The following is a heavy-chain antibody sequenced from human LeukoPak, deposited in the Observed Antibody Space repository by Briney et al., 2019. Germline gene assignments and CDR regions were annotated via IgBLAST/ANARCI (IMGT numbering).Heavy chain of an antibody. CDR1: GFTFSSYW. V-gene: IGHV3-7*01. Sequence: PGGSLRLSCAASGFTFSSYWMSWVRQAPGKGLEWVANIKQDGSEKYYVDSEKGRFTISRDNAKNSLYLQMNSLRAEDTAVYYCARDYSNYVERYFDYWGQGTLVTVSS. CDR2: IKQDGSEK. CDR3: ARDYSNYVERYFDY. J-gene: IGHJ4*02. D-gene: IGHD4-11*01.